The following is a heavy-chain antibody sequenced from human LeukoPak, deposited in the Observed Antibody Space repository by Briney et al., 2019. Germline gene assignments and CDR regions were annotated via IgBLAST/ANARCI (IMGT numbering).Heavy chain of an antibody. CDR2: ITSSGDAA. D-gene: IGHD3-22*01. CDR1: GFTFNIYA. Sequence: GGSLRLSCAASGFTFNIYAMSWVRQAPGKGLEWVSSITSSGDAAFHADSVKDRFTISRDNSKSTLYLQMSRLRVEDTAVYYCAKDRPNYHESNGHYYRLNGDSWGQGTLVTVSS. CDR3: AKDRPNYHESNGHYYRLNGDS. V-gene: IGHV3-23*01. J-gene: IGHJ5*01.